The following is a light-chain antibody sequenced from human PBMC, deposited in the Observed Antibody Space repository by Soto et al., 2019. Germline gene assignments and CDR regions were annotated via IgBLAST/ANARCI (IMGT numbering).Light chain of an antibody. V-gene: IGKV3-20*01. CDR2: GAS. CDR3: QQYGSSPTWT. Sequence: ESVLTQSPGTLSLSPGERATHTCRASQSVSSNYLAWYQQKPGQAPRLLIYGASTRASGIPDRFSGSGSGTDFTLTISRLEPEDSAVYYCQQYGSSPTWTFGHGTKVEIK. J-gene: IGKJ1*01. CDR1: QSVSSNY.